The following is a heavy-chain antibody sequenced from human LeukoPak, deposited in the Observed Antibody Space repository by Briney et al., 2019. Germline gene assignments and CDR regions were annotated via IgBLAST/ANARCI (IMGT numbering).Heavy chain of an antibody. J-gene: IGHJ1*01. CDR3: AKGAPGGIWPSQQIYFQH. CDR1: GFAFRSYG. CDR2: SDDASKT. D-gene: IGHD3-16*01. V-gene: IGHV3-23*01. Sequence: GGSLRLSCAASGFAFRSYGMTWVRQAPGKGLEWVSASDDASKTYYADSVRGRFAISRDNPGNKLYLQMDRLSVEDTAIYYCAKGAPGGIWPSQQIYFQHWGQGTLVTVSS.